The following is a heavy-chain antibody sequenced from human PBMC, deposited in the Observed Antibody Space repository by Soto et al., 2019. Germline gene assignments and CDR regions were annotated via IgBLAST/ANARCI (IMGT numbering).Heavy chain of an antibody. CDR2: VNPDGTIT. V-gene: IGHV3-74*01. Sequence: GGSLRLSCAASGYTFSHYWMHWVRQAPGKGLVWVSRVNPDGTITTYADSVKGRFTISRDNAKNTLYLQMNSLGAEDTAVYYCAKDFYGYWGQGTLVTVSS. CDR3: AKDFYGY. D-gene: IGHD3-16*01. J-gene: IGHJ4*02. CDR1: GYTFSHYW.